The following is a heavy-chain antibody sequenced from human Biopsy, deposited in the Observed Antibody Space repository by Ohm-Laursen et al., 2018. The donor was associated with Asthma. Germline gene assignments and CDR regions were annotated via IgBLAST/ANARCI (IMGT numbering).Heavy chain of an antibody. CDR3: VRVGTDDAFDI. CDR1: GFSFSNFA. J-gene: IGHJ3*02. V-gene: IGHV3-30*17. CDR2: ISKDASTQ. D-gene: IGHD1-1*01. Sequence: SSLRLSCAASGFSFSNFAIHWVRQAPSKGLEWVGVISKDASTQDYADSVKGRFTMARDNSKNTLDLQMNSLREEDTAVYYCVRVGTDDAFDIWGQGTVVSVSS.